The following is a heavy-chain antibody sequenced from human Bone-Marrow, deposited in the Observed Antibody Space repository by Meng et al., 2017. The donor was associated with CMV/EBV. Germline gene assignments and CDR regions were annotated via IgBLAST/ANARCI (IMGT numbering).Heavy chain of an antibody. J-gene: IGHJ6*02. V-gene: IGHV5-51*01. CDR2: IYPGDSDT. D-gene: IGHD3-3*01. Sequence: GESLKISCKGSGYSFTSYWIGWVRQMPGKGLEWMGIIYPGDSDTRYSPSFQGQVTISADKSISTAYLQWSSLKASDTAMYYCARTASNYDFWSGYYIYYYYGMDVWGQWNTVTVSS. CDR3: ARTASNYDFWSGYYIYYYYGMDV. CDR1: GYSFTSYW.